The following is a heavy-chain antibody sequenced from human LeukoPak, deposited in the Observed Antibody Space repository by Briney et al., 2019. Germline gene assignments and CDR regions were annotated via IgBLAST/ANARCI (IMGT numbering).Heavy chain of an antibody. J-gene: IGHJ4*02. D-gene: IGHD3-10*01. V-gene: IGHV3-7*03. Sequence: GGSLRLSCAASGFTFSSYWMSWVRQAPGKGLEWVANIKQDGSEKYYVDSVKGRFTISRDNSENTLYLQMNSLRAEDTAAYYCAKFDVYSSGRFDCWGQGTLVTVSS. CDR3: AKFDVYSSGRFDC. CDR1: GFTFSSYW. CDR2: IKQDGSEK.